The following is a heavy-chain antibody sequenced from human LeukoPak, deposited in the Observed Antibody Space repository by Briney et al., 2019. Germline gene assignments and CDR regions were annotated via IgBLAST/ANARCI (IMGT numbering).Heavy chain of an antibody. D-gene: IGHD2-2*01. V-gene: IGHV4-4*09. CDR1: GGSISSYY. CDR3: ARRNVVVVPPYYYYYMDV. J-gene: IGHJ6*03. Sequence: SGTLSLTCTVSGGSISSYYWSWIRQPPGKGLEWIGYIYTSGSTNYNPSLKSRVTISVDTSKNQFSLKLSSVTAADTAVYYCARRNVVVVPPYYYYYMDVWGKGTTVTVSS. CDR2: IYTSGST.